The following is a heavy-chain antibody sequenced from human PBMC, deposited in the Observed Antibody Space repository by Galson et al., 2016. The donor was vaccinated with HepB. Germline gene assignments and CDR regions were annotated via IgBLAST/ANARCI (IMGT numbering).Heavy chain of an antibody. CDR2: IDNSGGAI. CDR1: GFILTTYA. D-gene: IGHD4-11*01. CDR3: ATGLTTFEH. V-gene: IGHV3-48*02. Sequence: SLRLSCAPSGFILTTYAMNWVRQAPGKGLEWISYIDNSGGAIYYTDSVRGRFTLSRDNAKNSLYLQMNSLRDEDTAVYYCATGLTTFEHWGQGTLVTVSS. J-gene: IGHJ4*02.